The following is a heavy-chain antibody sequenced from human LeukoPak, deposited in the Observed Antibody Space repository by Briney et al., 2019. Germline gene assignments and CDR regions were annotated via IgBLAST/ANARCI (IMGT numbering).Heavy chain of an antibody. CDR3: ARDASGYSYGSGWFDH. CDR1: GFTLSNYG. CDR2: ISSSSSTI. D-gene: IGHD5-18*01. V-gene: IGHV3-48*01. J-gene: IGHJ5*02. Sequence: PGGSLRLSCAASGFTLSNYGMNWVRQAPGKGLEWVSYISSSSSTIYYADSMKGRFTISRDNAKNSLYLQMNSLRGEDTAVYYCARDASGYSYGSGWFDHWGQGTLVTVSS.